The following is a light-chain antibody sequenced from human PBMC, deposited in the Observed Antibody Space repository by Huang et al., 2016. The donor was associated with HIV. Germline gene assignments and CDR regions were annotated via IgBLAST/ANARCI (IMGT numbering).Light chain of an antibody. CDR1: QSISTF. CDR2: DAS. CDR3: QQRSNWPPLT. J-gene: IGKJ4*01. V-gene: IGKV3-11*01. Sequence: EIVLTQSPATLSLSPGDRATLSCRASQSISTFLSWYQHKPGQAPRHLIYDASTRAAGIPPRFSGSGSGTDFTLTISSLEPEDFAIYYCQQRSNWPPLTFGGGTKVEIK.